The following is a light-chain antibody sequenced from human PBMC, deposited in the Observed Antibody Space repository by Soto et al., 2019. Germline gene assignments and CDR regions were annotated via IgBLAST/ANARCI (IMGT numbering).Light chain of an antibody. J-gene: IGKJ3*01. CDR2: GAS. Sequence: EIVLTQSPGTLSLSPGERATLSCRASQSISNSYLAWYQQKPGQAPRLLMYGASSRATGIPDRFSGSGSGTDFTLTISRLEPEDFAVYYCQQYGSSPPFTFGPGTKVDIK. CDR3: QQYGSSPPFT. CDR1: QSISNSY. V-gene: IGKV3-20*01.